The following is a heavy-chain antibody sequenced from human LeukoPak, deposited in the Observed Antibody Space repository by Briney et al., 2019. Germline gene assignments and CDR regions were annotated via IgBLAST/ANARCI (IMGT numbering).Heavy chain of an antibody. D-gene: IGHD3-22*01. CDR2: INSDGINT. Sequence: GGSLRLSFAASGFTFSNYWMHWVRQAPGKGLVWVSRINSDGINTSYADSVKGRFTISRDNSKNTLYLHMNNLRAEDTAVYYCAKHPSGSYYDLFDYWGQGTLVTVPS. V-gene: IGHV3-74*01. CDR3: AKHPSGSYYDLFDY. J-gene: IGHJ4*02. CDR1: GFTFSNYW.